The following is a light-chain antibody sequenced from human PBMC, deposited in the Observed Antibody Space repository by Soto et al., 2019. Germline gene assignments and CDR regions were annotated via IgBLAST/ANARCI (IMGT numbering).Light chain of an antibody. CDR1: SSNIGNNY. CDR2: DNY. V-gene: IGLV1-51*01. CDR3: GTWDSSLSAGM. J-gene: IGLJ3*02. Sequence: QSVLTQPPSVSAAPGQTVTISCSGSSSNIGNNYVSWYQQVPGTAPKLLIYDNYKRPSGIPDRFSGSKSGTSATLGITGLQTGDEADYYCGTWDSSLSAGMFGGGTKVTVL.